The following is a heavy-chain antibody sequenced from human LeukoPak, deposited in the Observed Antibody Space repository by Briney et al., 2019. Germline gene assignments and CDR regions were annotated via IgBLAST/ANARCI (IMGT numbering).Heavy chain of an antibody. CDR2: IWYDGSNK. V-gene: IGHV3-33*01. CDR1: GFTFSSYG. D-gene: IGHD3-3*01. Sequence: PGGSLRLSCAASGFTFSSYGMHWVRQAPGKGLEWVAVIWYDGSNKYYADSVKGRFTISRDNAKNTLYLQMNSLRVEDTAVYYCVRDYYTIHRNWFHPWGQGTLVTVSS. J-gene: IGHJ5*02. CDR3: VRDYYTIHRNWFHP.